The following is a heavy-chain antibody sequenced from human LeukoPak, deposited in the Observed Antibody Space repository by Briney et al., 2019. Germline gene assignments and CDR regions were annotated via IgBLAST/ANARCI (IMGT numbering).Heavy chain of an antibody. V-gene: IGHV4-34*01. CDR1: SGSLSGYY. D-gene: IGHD2-15*01. CDR2: INHSGST. J-gene: IGHJ6*02. CDR3: ARDRFYCSGGSCYPPYYGMDV. Sequence: SETLSLTCAVYSGSLSGYYWSWIRQPPGKGLEWIGEINHSGSTNYNPSLKSRVTISVDTSNNHFSLNLISVTAADTAVYYCARDRFYCSGGSCYPPYYGMDVWGQGTTVTVSS.